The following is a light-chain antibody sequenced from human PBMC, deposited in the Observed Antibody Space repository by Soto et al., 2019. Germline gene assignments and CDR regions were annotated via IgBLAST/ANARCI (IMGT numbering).Light chain of an antibody. J-gene: IGKJ1*01. CDR1: QSVLYSSNNKNY. CDR3: QQYYDAPWT. V-gene: IGKV4-1*01. Sequence: DIVMTQSPDSLAVSLGERATINCKSSQSVLYSSNNKNYLAWYQQKQGQPPKLLVYWASTRESGVPDRFSGSGSGTDFTLTISSLQAEDVATYYCQQYYDAPWTFGQGTKVEIE. CDR2: WAS.